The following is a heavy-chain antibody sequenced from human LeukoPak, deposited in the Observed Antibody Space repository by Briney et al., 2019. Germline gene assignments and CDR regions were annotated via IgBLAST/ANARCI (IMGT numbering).Heavy chain of an antibody. V-gene: IGHV4-59*01. Sequence: SETLSLTCTVSGGSISSYYWSWIRQPPGKGLEWIGYIYYSGSTNYNPSLKSRVTISVDTSKNQFSLKLSSVTAADAAVYYCAREESGTVRYFDPWGQGTLVTVSS. J-gene: IGHJ5*02. CDR1: GGSISSYY. D-gene: IGHD3-9*01. CDR2: IYYSGST. CDR3: AREESGTVRYFDP.